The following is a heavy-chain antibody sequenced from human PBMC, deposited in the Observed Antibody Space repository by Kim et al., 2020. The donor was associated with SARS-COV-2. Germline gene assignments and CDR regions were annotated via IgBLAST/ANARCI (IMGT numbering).Heavy chain of an antibody. Sequence: GGSLRLSCAASGFTFSDYYMSWIRQAPGKGLEWVSYISSSSSYTNYADSVKGRFTISRDNAKNSLYLQMNSLRAEDTAVYYCAKIWFGESDAFDIWGQGTMVTVSS. CDR3: AKIWFGESDAFDI. CDR1: GFTFSDYY. J-gene: IGHJ3*02. CDR2: ISSSSSYT. V-gene: IGHV3-11*06. D-gene: IGHD3-10*01.